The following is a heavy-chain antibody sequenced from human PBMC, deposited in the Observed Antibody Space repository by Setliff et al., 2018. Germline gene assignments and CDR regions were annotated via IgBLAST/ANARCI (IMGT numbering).Heavy chain of an antibody. CDR3: ARALASAGTVFFDY. CDR1: GYTFTSYW. CDR2: IYPSDSHT. Sequence: GASLKLSCKGSGYTFTSYWIGWVRQMPGKGLEWLGIIYPSDSHTRYSPSFQGQVTISADRSISTAYLQWSSLKASDTAMYYCARALASAGTVFFDYWGQGTLVTVSS. J-gene: IGHJ4*02. V-gene: IGHV5-51*01. D-gene: IGHD6-13*01.